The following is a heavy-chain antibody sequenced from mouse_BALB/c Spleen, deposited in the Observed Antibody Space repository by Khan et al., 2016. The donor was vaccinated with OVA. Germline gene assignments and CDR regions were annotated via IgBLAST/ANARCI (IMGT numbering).Heavy chain of an antibody. Sequence: VQLQQSGPELVEPGASEKMSCKASGYTFTNYVMHWVKQKPGQGLEWIGYINPYNAGTRYNEKFKGKATLTSDISSTTAYMELSSLTSEDSAVYYCAREASSWDFSFPYWGQGTLVTVSA. V-gene: IGHV1S136*01. CDR3: AREASSWDFSFPY. D-gene: IGHD4-1*01. CDR2: INPYNAGT. CDR1: GYTFTNYV. J-gene: IGHJ3*01.